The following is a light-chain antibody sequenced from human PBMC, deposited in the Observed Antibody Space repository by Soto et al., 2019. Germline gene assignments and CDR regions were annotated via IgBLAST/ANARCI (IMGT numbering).Light chain of an antibody. CDR2: AAS. CDR1: QDIAIY. J-gene: IGKJ1*01. CDR3: QQYNSYSWT. Sequence: IQLTQSPSSRSSSLGDRVTITCRASQDIAIYLAWYQQKPGEAPKLLIYAASTLYGGVPSRFSGSGSGTDFALTITSLQDEDFATYYCQQYNSYSWTFGQGTKVDIK. V-gene: IGKV1-9*01.